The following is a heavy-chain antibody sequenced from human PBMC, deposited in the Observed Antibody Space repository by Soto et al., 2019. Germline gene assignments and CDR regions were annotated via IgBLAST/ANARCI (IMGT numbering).Heavy chain of an antibody. CDR1: GITFSSYA. CDR2: ISTSGDST. V-gene: IGHV3-23*01. Sequence: EVQLLESGGGLVQPGGSLRLSCAASGITFSSYAMSWVRQAPGKGLEWVSAISTSGDSTYYADSVKGRFTISRDNSKNTPDLQMNSLRAEDTAVYYCAKGAGGVATWVYFDCWGQGTLLTVSS. D-gene: IGHD5-12*01. J-gene: IGHJ4*02. CDR3: AKGAGGVATWVYFDC.